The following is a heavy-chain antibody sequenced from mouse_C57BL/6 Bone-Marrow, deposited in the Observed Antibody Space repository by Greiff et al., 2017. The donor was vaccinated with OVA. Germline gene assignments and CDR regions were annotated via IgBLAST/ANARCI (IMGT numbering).Heavy chain of an antibody. CDR2: IDPETGGT. J-gene: IGHJ1*03. V-gene: IGHV1-15*01. Sequence: VQLQQSGAELVRPGASVTLSCKASGYTFTDYEMHWVKQTPVHGLEWIGAIDPETGGTAYNQKFKGQAILTADKSSSTAYIELRRLTTEDSAVYDCTRFPARPWYFDVWGTGTTVTVSS. CDR1: GYTFTDYE. CDR3: TRFPARPWYFDV.